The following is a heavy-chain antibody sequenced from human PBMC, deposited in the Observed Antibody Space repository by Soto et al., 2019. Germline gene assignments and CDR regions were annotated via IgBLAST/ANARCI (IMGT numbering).Heavy chain of an antibody. D-gene: IGHD2-2*01. CDR3: ARSFMPGQGEDFDY. Sequence: QVQLVQSGAEVKKPGSSVKISCKASGGTFSSYAISWVRQAPGQGLEWMGGIIPIFGTANYAQKFQGRVTITAAESTSTAYMELCSLRSEDTAVYYCARSFMPGQGEDFDYWGQGTLVTVSS. J-gene: IGHJ4*02. CDR1: GGTFSSYA. CDR2: IIPIFGTA. V-gene: IGHV1-69*01.